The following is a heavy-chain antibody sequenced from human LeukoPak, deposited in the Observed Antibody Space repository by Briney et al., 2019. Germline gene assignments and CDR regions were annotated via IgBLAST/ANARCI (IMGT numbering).Heavy chain of an antibody. CDR1: GDSVSSNSAA. D-gene: IGHD3-10*01. CDR3: ARRRRGGPNHFDY. V-gene: IGHV6-1*01. J-gene: IGHJ4*02. Sequence: HSQTLSLTCAISGDSVSSNSAAWNWIRQFPSRGLEWLGRTYYRSKWYNDYAVSVKSRITIDPDTSKNQFSLQLNSVTPEDTAVYYCARRRRGGPNHFDYWGQGTLVTVSS. CDR2: TYYRSKWYN.